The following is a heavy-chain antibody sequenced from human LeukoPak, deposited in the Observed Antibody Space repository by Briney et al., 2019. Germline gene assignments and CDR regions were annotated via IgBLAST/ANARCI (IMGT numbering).Heavy chain of an antibody. CDR3: AKPGGALCGGDCYSYDFDS. V-gene: IGHV3-48*01. CDR2: ISSSSATI. CDR1: GFTFSRFS. J-gene: IGHJ4*02. Sequence: PGGSLRLSCAASGFTFSRFSLNWVRQAPGKGPEWVSYISSSSATIYYADSVKGRFTVSRDNSKSTLYLQMNSLRPEDTAIYYCAKPGGALCGGDCYSYDFDSWGPGAPVTVSS. D-gene: IGHD2-21*02.